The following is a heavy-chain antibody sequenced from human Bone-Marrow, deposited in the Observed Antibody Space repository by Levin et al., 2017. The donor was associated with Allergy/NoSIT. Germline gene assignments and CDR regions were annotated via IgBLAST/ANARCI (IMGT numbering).Heavy chain of an antibody. J-gene: IGHJ6*02. Sequence: GGSLRLSCAVSGFTFSDYWMTWVRQAPGKGLEWVANIKKDGSDKYYADSVRGRFTISRDNTQDSPFLQMDSLRAEDTAVYYCAKADASASNYYYYGMDVWGHGTTVTVS. CDR1: GFTFSDYW. D-gene: IGHD2-2*01. CDR2: IKKDGSDK. CDR3: AKADASASNYYYYGMDV. V-gene: IGHV3-7*01.